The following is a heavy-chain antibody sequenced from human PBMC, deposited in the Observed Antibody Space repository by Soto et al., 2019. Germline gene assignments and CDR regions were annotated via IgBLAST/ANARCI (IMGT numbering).Heavy chain of an antibody. CDR2: ISHDGSKN. J-gene: IGHJ5*02. CDR1: GFTFSPHR. CDR3: AKDKGPYYDFWSGRRWFHP. Sequence: QVQLVESGGGVVHPGTSLRLSCAAAGFTFSPHRMHWVRRAPGKGPEWVAVISHDGSKNYYVGAVEGRFSISRDNSKSIVDLQTNNVRTEDTALYYCAKDKGPYYDFWSGRRWFHPWGQRTLVTVSS. D-gene: IGHD3-3*01. V-gene: IGHV3-30*18.